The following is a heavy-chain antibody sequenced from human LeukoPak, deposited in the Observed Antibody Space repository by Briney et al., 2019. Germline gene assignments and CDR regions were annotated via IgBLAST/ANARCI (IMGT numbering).Heavy chain of an antibody. Sequence: GGSLRLSCAASRFTFSSYGMHWVRQAPGKGLEWVAVISYDGSNKYYAASVKGGFTISRDNSKNTLYLQMNSLRPADTAVYYCAKGATSTWYPYFDYWGQGILVTVSS. V-gene: IGHV3-30*18. CDR2: ISYDGSNK. D-gene: IGHD6-13*01. J-gene: IGHJ4*02. CDR3: AKGATSTWYPYFDY. CDR1: RFTFSSYG.